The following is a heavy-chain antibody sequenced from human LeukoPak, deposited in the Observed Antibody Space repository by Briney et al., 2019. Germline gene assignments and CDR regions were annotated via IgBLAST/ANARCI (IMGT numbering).Heavy chain of an antibody. CDR3: ATFGVIVRNDYYDY. CDR2: ITANGDAT. D-gene: IGHD3-3*01. Sequence: GGSLRLSCVGSGFIFRSYAVTWVRQAPGKGLEWVSSITANGDATYYADSVKGRFTISRDNSKNTLYLQMSSLRAEDTAVYYCATFGVIVRNDYYDYWGQGALVAVSS. V-gene: IGHV3-23*01. CDR1: GFIFRSYA. J-gene: IGHJ4*02.